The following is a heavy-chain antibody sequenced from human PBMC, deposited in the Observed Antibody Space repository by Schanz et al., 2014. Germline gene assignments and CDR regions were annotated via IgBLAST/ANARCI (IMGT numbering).Heavy chain of an antibody. CDR3: ARDGGRDGYNLAFDV. CDR1: GFTFSDSW. V-gene: IGHV3-74*01. Sequence: VQLVESGGGLVQPGGSLRLSCAASGFTFSDSWMHWVRQAPGKGLVWVSRTSHDGSFTTFADSVKGRFIISRDSSKNTLFLQMNSLRAEDTAVYFCARDGGRDGYNLAFDVWGQGTLVTVSS. J-gene: IGHJ3*01. CDR2: TSHDGSFT. D-gene: IGHD5-12*01.